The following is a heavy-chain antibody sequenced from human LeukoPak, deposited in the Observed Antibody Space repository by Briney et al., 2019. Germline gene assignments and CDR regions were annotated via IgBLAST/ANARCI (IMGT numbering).Heavy chain of an antibody. V-gene: IGHV3-23*01. D-gene: IGHD3-10*01. J-gene: IGHJ3*02. CDR1: GFTFSSSA. CDR2: ISGGGAST. CDR3: ARDGLVIFSPITLVRGSMGAFDI. Sequence: GGSLRLSCAPSGFTFSSSAMTWVRQAPGKGLEWVSTISGGGASTYYADSVKGRFTISRDNSKSMLSLQMNSLRAEDTAVYYCARDGLVIFSPITLVRGSMGAFDIWGQGTMVTVSS.